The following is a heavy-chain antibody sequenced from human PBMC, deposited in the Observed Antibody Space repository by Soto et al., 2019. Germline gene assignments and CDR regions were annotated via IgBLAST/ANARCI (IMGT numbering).Heavy chain of an antibody. V-gene: IGHV3-23*01. CDR2: ISDDGDST. D-gene: IGHD2-2*01. CDR1: GFTFSDNA. CDR3: AKSLSTAVNYGLDV. Sequence: GGSLRLSCGASGFTFSDNAMTWVRQAPGKGLEWVSSISDDGDSTYYADSVKGRFAVSRDNSKNTLFLHMNSLGAEDTAVYYCAKSLSTAVNYGLDVWGQGTTVTVSS. J-gene: IGHJ6*02.